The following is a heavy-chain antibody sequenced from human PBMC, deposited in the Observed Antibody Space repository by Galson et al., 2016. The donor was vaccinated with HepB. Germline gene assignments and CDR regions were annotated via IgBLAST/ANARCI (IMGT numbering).Heavy chain of an antibody. CDR3: ARAYGGGDCYSYGMDV. CDR1: GYTFTSYY. CDR2: INPSGGNT. Sequence: SVKVSCKASGYTFTSYYMHWVRQAPGQGLEWMGIINPSGGNTSYAQKFQGRVNMTRDTSTSTVYMELSSLRSEDTAVYYCARAYGGGDCYSYGMDVWGQGTTVTVSS. J-gene: IGHJ6*02. D-gene: IGHD2-21*01. V-gene: IGHV1-46*01.